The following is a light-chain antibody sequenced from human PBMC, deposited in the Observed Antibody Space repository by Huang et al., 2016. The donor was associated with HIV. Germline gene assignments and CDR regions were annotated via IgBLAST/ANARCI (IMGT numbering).Light chain of an antibody. CDR3: QHYYSVPQT. V-gene: IGKV4-1*01. CDR1: QSLFYSINNKNY. J-gene: IGKJ1*01. CDR2: WAT. Sequence: DIVMTQSPDFLSVSPGERATMNCKSSQSLFYSINNKNYLAWFQQRPGRPPTLILDWATTRESGIPARFSGSGSGTDFTLTIDNVQAEDVAIYHCQHYYSVPQTFGRGTKVEIK.